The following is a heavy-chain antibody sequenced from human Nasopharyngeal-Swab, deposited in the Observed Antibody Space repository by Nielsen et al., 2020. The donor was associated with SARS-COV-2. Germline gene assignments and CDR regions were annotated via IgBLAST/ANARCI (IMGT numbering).Heavy chain of an antibody. J-gene: IGHJ4*02. CDR3: ASGWAGHCTRNSCGDRPLD. CDR1: GGSFSTGGFH. V-gene: IGHV4-31*03. CDR2: IYDSGNA. Sequence: LRLSCTVSGGSFSTGGFHWNWIRQHPGKGLEWIGYIYDSGNAYYNPSLKSRVTSSVDTSKRQFSLKLASVTAADTAVYYCASGWAGHCTRNSCGDRPLDWGQGTLVVVSS. D-gene: IGHD2-2*01.